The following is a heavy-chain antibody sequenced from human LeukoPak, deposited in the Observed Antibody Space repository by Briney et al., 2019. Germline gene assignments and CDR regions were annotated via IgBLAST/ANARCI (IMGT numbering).Heavy chain of an antibody. CDR3: ARERAYSSSWYYYYYMDV. V-gene: IGHV1-18*01. CDR1: GYTFTSYG. CDR2: ISAYNGNT. J-gene: IGHJ6*03. D-gene: IGHD6-13*01. Sequence: ASVKASCKASGYTFTSYGISWVRQAPGQGLEWMGWISAYNGNTNYAQKLQGRVTMTTDTSTSTAYMELRSLRSDDTAVYYCARERAYSSSWYYYYYMDVWGKGTTVTVSS.